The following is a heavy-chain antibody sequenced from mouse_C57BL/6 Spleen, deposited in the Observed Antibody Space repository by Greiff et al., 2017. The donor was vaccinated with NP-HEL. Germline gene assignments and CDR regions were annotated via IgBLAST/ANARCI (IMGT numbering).Heavy chain of an antibody. Sequence: VQLKESGAELVRPGASVKLSCTASGFNIKDDYMHWVKQRPEQGLEWIGWIDPENGDTEYASKFQGKATITADTSSNTAYLQLSSLTSEDTAVYYCTTGAITTVVFDYWGQGTTLTVSS. D-gene: IGHD1-1*01. V-gene: IGHV14-4*01. CDR3: TTGAITTVVFDY. CDR2: IDPENGDT. J-gene: IGHJ2*01. CDR1: GFNIKDDY.